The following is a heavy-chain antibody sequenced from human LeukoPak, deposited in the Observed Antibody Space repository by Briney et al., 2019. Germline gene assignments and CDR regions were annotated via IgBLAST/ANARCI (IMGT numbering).Heavy chain of an antibody. J-gene: IGHJ4*02. CDR1: GYTFTSYG. CDR2: ISAYNGNT. V-gene: IGHV1-18*01. Sequence: GASVKVSCKASGYTFTSYGISWVRQAPGQGLEWMGWISAYNGNTNYAQKLQGRVTMTTDTSTGTAYMELRSLRSDDTAVYYCARDPGPIYRTIFGVVIEPIYFDYWGQGTLVTVSS. CDR3: ARDPGPIYRTIFGVVIEPIYFDY. D-gene: IGHD3-3*01.